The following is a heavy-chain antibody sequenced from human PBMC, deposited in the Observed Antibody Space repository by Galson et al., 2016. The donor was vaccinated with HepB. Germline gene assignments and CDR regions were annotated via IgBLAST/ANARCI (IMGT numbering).Heavy chain of an antibody. V-gene: IGHV5-51*01. CDR2: IYPGDFDT. CDR1: GYDFASYW. D-gene: IGHD3-3*01. CDR3: ARSLTGSYDFWGASDNYYAMDV. J-gene: IGHJ6*02. Sequence: QSGAEVKKPGESLKISCKGSGYDFASYWIGWVRQMPGKGLEWMGIIYPGDFDTRYSPSFQGQVTISVDKSISTAYLQWSSLTASDTAIYYCARSLTGSYDFWGASDNYYAMDVWGQGTTVIVS.